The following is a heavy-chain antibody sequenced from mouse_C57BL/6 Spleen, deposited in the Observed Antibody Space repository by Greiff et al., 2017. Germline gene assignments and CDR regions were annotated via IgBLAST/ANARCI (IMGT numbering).Heavy chain of an antibody. D-gene: IGHD1-1*01. CDR1: GYTFTSYW. V-gene: IGHV1-69*01. J-gene: IGHJ4*01. Sequence: QVQLQQPGAELVMPGASVQLSCKASGYTFTSYWMHWVKQRPGQGLEWIGEIDPSDSYTNYNQKFKGKSTLTVDKSSSTAYMQLSSLTSEDSAVYYCARYGSSHYYAMDYWGQGTSVTVSS. CDR2: IDPSDSYT. CDR3: ARYGSSHYYAMDY.